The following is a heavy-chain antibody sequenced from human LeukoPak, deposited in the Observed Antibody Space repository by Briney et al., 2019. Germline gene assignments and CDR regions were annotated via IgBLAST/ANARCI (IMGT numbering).Heavy chain of an antibody. CDR1: GGSISSYY. V-gene: IGHV4-59*12. CDR2: IYYSGST. Sequence: SETLSLTCTVSGGSISSYYWSWIRQPPGKGLEWIGYIYYSGSTNYNPSLKSRVTISVDTSKNQFSLKLSSVTAADTAVYYCARGGRITMVRGVIRSLGAFDIWGQGTMVTVSS. CDR3: ARGGRITMVRGVIRSLGAFDI. D-gene: IGHD3-10*01. J-gene: IGHJ3*02.